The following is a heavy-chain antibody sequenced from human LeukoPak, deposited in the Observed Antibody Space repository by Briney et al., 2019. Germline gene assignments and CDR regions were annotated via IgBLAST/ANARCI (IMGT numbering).Heavy chain of an antibody. D-gene: IGHD3-22*01. Sequence: GGSLRLSCAASGFTFSSYAMSWVRQARGKGLEWVSAIGGSGGSTYYADSVKGRFTISRDNSKNTLYLQMNSLRAEDTAAYYCAKDPSYYYDNSGYYSFDYWGQGTLVTVSS. CDR2: IGGSGGST. J-gene: IGHJ4*02. V-gene: IGHV3-23*01. CDR1: GFTFSSYA. CDR3: AKDPSYYYDNSGYYSFDY.